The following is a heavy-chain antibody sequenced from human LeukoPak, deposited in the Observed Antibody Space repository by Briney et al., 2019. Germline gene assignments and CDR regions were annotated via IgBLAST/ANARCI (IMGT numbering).Heavy chain of an antibody. Sequence: GSLRLSCAASGFTFSSYAMSWVRQAPGKGLEWVSAISGSGGSTYYADSVKGRFTISRDNSKNTLYLQMNSLRPEDTAVYYCAKVRVGTAHFDYWGQGTLVTVSS. J-gene: IGHJ4*02. CDR1: GFTFSSYA. V-gene: IGHV3-23*01. CDR2: ISGSGGST. CDR3: AKVRVGTAHFDY. D-gene: IGHD2-15*01.